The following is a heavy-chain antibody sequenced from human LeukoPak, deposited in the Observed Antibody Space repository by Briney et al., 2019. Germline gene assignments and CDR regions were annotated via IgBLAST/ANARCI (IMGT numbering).Heavy chain of an antibody. J-gene: IGHJ4*02. Sequence: GGSLRLSCAASGFTFSSYSMTWVRQAPGKGLEWVSYITYSSSTIYYADSVKGRFTISRDNAKNSLYLQMNSLRVDDTAVYYCARDGGDYGLGSYYAYWGQGTLVTVSS. CDR1: GFTFSSYS. CDR2: ITYSSSTI. D-gene: IGHD3-10*01. V-gene: IGHV3-48*01. CDR3: ARDGGDYGLGSYYAY.